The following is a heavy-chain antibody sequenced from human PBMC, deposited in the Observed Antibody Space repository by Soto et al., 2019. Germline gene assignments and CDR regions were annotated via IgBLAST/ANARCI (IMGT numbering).Heavy chain of an antibody. CDR3: ARFLWSDTSLYYFDY. V-gene: IGHV2-5*02. D-gene: IGHD3-3*01. Sequence: QITLKESGPTLVKPTQTLTLTCTFSGFSLTGSGVGVGWIRQPPGKALEWLALIYWDDDKRYSPSLKSRLTITTDTSKKPVALTVTNMDPVDTATYYCARFLWSDTSLYYFDYWGQGTLVTVSS. CDR2: IYWDDDK. CDR1: GFSLTGSGVG. J-gene: IGHJ4*02.